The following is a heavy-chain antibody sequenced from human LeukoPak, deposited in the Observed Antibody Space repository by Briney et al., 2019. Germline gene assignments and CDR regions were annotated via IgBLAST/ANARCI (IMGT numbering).Heavy chain of an antibody. D-gene: IGHD2-21*01. J-gene: IGHJ4*02. CDR1: GFTFSDYT. CDR3: ARFAYCGGDCYSIYYFDY. V-gene: IGHV3-21*01. CDR2: ISSSSSYI. Sequence: GSLRLSCTASGFTFSDYTMTWVRQAPGKGLEWVSSISSSSSYIRYTDSMKGRFTVSRDNAKNSLFLQMNSLGAEDTAVYYCARFAYCGGDCYSIYYFDYWGQGTPVTVSS.